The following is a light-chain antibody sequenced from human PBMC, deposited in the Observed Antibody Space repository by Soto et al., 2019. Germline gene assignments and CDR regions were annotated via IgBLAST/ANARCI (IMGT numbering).Light chain of an antibody. J-gene: IGLJ1*01. V-gene: IGLV2-14*01. CDR2: EVS. CDR3: NSQTTSGIRV. Sequence: QSALTQPASVSGSPGQSITISCTGTSSDVGAYKYVSWYQQHPGKAPKLMTYEVSNRPSGVSNRFSGSKSAYTASLTISGLQAEDEADYYCNSQTTSGIRVFGTGTKLTVL. CDR1: SSDVGAYKY.